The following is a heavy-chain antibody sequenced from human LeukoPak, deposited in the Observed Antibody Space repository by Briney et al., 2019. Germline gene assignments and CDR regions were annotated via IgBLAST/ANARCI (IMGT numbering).Heavy chain of an antibody. CDR3: ARADLTYCGGDCYLYYFDY. CDR1: GGSISSYY. D-gene: IGHD2-21*02. CDR2: IYYSGST. Sequence: SETLSLTCTVSGGSISSYYWSWIRQPPGKGLEWIGYIYYSGSTNYNPSLKSRVTISVDTSKNQFSLKLSSVTAADTAVYYCARADLTYCGGDCYLYYFDYWGQGTLVTVSS. J-gene: IGHJ4*02. V-gene: IGHV4-59*01.